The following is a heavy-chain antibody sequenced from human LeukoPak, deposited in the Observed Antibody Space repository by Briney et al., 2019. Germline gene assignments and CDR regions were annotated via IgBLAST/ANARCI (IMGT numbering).Heavy chain of an antibody. V-gene: IGHV4-39*01. CDR1: GGSISSSSYY. J-gene: IGHJ6*03. CDR2: IYYSGST. Sequence: SETLSLTCTVSGGSISSSSYYWGWIRQPPGKGLEWIGSIYYSGSTYYNPSLKSRVTISVDTSKNQFSLKLSSVTAADTAIYYCARLPEFHTGHSYYYMDVWSKGTTVTISS. D-gene: IGHD1-14*01. CDR3: ARLPEFHTGHSYYYMDV.